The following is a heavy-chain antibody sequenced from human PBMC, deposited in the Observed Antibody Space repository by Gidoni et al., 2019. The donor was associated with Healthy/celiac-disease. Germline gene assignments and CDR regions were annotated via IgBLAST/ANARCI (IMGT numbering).Heavy chain of an antibody. CDR2: IYYSGST. Sequence: QVQLQESGPGLVKPSQTLSLTCTVSGGSISSGGYYWSWIRQHPGKGLEWIGYIYYSGSTYYNPSLKSRVTISVDTSKNQFSLKLSSVTAADTAVYYCARADPNGVAATAIYFDYWGQGTLVTVSS. V-gene: IGHV4-31*03. J-gene: IGHJ4*02. D-gene: IGHD2-15*01. CDR3: ARADPNGVAATAIYFDY. CDR1: GGSISSGGYY.